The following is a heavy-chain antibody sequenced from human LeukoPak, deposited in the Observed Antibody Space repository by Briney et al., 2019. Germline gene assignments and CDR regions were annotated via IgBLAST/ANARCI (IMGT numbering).Heavy chain of an antibody. CDR2: IYTSGST. CDR3: ARGFRGRFSVWDAFQI. Sequence: PSETLSLTCTVSGGSISRYYWSWLRQPAGKGLEWIGRIYTSGSTNYNPSLKSRVTMSVDTSKNQFSLKLSSVTAADTAVYYCARGFRGRFSVWDAFQIWGQGTMVTVSS. D-gene: IGHD3-10*01. CDR1: GGSISRYY. V-gene: IGHV4-4*07. J-gene: IGHJ3*02.